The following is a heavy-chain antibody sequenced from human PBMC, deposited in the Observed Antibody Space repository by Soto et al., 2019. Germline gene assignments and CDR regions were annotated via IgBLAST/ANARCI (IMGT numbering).Heavy chain of an antibody. D-gene: IGHD2-15*01. J-gene: IGHJ4*02. CDR1: GFTFSNAW. CDR2: IKSKTDGGTT. V-gene: IGHV3-15*01. CDR3: TTDEIQYCSGGSCYSGYY. Sequence: ESGGGLVKPGGSLRLSCAASGFTFSNAWMSWVRQAPGKGLEWVGRIKSKTDGGTTDYAAPVKGRFTISRDDSKNTLYLQMNSLKTEDTAVYYCTTDEIQYCSGGSCYSGYYWGQGTLVTVSS.